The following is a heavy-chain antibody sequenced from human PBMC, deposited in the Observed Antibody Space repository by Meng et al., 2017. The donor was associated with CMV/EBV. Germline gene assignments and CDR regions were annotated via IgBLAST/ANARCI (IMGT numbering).Heavy chain of an antibody. CDR2: IRYDGNNK. CDR1: GLTFNNYG. CDR3: AKEAPYNWNTFDI. Sequence: GGSLRLSCAASGLTFNNYGLHWVRQAPGKGLEWVAFIRYDGNNKYNAESVKGRFTISRDNSKNTLYLQMNSLRTEDTAMYYCAKEAPYNWNTFDIWGQGTMVTVSS. J-gene: IGHJ3*02. D-gene: IGHD1/OR15-1a*01. V-gene: IGHV3-30*02.